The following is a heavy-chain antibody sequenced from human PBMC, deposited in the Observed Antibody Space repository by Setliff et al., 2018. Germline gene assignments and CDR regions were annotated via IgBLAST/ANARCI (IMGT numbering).Heavy chain of an antibody. J-gene: IGHJ3*02. D-gene: IGHD2-15*01. CDR1: GYTLTELS. Sequence: ASVKVSCKVSGYTLTELSMHWVRQAPGKGLEWMGGFDPEDGETIYAQKFKGRVTMTEDTSTDTAYMELSSLRSEDTAVYYCATNSGGNTIDAFDIWGQGTMVTVSS. CDR3: ATNSGGNTIDAFDI. V-gene: IGHV1-24*01. CDR2: FDPEDGET.